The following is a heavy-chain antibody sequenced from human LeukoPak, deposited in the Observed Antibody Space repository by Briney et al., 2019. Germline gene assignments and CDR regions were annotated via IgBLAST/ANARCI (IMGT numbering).Heavy chain of an antibody. CDR3: ARDGGGSSWPIDY. V-gene: IGHV4-59*01. D-gene: IGHD6-13*01. CDR1: GGSISNYY. CDR2: IYCSGTT. Sequence: KPSETLSLTCTVSGGSISNYYWSWIRQPPGKGLEWIGYIYCSGTTSYNPSLKSRVTISVDTSKNQFSLKLTSVTAADTAVYYCARDGGGSSWPIDYWGQGTLVTVSS. J-gene: IGHJ4*02.